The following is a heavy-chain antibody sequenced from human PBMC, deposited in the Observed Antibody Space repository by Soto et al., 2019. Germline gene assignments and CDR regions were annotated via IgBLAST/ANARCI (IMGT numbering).Heavy chain of an antibody. CDR3: ARDLAKGGGSAGFDY. J-gene: IGHJ4*02. CDR1: RGSFISYA. V-gene: IGHV1-69*13. D-gene: IGHD1-26*01. Sequence: SVKVSCKASRGSFISYAVSWVRQAPGQGLEWMGGIIPISGRTSYAQKFQDRVTITADESTRTAYMELTRLRSDDTAVYYCARDLAKGGGSAGFDYWGQGTLVTVSS. CDR2: IIPISGRT.